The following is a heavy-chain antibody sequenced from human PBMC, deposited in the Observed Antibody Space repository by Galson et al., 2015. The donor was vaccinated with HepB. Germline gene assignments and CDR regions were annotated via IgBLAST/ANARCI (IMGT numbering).Heavy chain of an antibody. CDR3: AKGGPGRITMMINRLLGFDP. D-gene: IGHD3-22*01. CDR1: GFTFSNYG. J-gene: IGHJ5*02. V-gene: IGHV3-30*18. CDR2: ISYDGSYK. Sequence: SLRLSCAASGFTFSNYGIHWVRQAPGKGLEWMAVISYDGSYKYYADSVKGRFTVSRDYSRSTLCLQMNSLRAEDTAVYYCAKGGPGRITMMINRLLGFDPWGQGALVTASS.